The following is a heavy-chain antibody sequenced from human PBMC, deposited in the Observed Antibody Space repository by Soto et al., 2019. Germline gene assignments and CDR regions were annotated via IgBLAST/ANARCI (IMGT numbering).Heavy chain of an antibody. D-gene: IGHD3-3*01. CDR3: AREAYDFWSGYFSRDYYYYMDV. CDR2: INSDGSST. J-gene: IGHJ6*03. Sequence: EVQLVESGGGLVQPGGSLRLSCAASGFTFSSYWMHWVRQAPGKGLVWVSRINSDGSSTSYADSVKGRFTISRDNAKNTLYLQMNSLRAEDTPVYYCAREAYDFWSGYFSRDYYYYMDVWGKGTTVTFSS. V-gene: IGHV3-74*01. CDR1: GFTFSSYW.